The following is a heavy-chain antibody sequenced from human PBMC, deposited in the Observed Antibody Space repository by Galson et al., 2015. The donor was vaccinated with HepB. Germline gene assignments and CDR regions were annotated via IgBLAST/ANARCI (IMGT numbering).Heavy chain of an antibody. CDR1: GFTFEDYA. J-gene: IGHJ4*02. Sequence: SLRLSCAASGFTFEDYAMHWVRQAPGKGLEWVSGIGWNSAIIGYADSVRGRFTISRDNAKSSLYLQMNSLRTEDTAFYYCAKGRYSSSRFYFESWGQGALVSVSS. V-gene: IGHV3-9*01. CDR2: IGWNSAII. CDR3: AKGRYSSSRFYFES. D-gene: IGHD6-13*01.